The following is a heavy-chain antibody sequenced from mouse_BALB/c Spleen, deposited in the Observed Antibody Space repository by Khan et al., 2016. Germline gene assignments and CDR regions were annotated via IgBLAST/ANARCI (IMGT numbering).Heavy chain of an antibody. D-gene: IGHD2-12*01. CDR3: ARWSYQSSYFDY. V-gene: IGHV3-2*02. CDR2: ISYSGST. CDR1: GYSITSDYA. Sequence: EVQLQESGPGLVKPSQSLSLTCTVTGYSITSDYAWNWIRQFPGNKLEWMGYISYSGSTSYNPSLKSRISITRDTSKNQFFLQLNSVTTEDTATYYCARWSYQSSYFDYWGQGTTLTVSS. J-gene: IGHJ2*01.